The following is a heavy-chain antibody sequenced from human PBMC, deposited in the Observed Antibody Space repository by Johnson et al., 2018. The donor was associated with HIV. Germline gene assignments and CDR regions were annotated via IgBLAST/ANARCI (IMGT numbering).Heavy chain of an antibody. CDR3: AKRIAGTAPSAFDI. D-gene: IGHD1-20*01. V-gene: IGHV3-30*18. CDR1: GFTFSRYG. J-gene: IGHJ3*02. CDR2: ISNDGNNK. Sequence: QVQLVESGGGVVQPGMSLRLSCAASGFTFSRYGMHWVRQAPGKGLEWVAVISNDGNNKYYGDSVKGRFTISRDNSTNTLYLQMNSLRAEDTAVYYCAKRIAGTAPSAFDIWGQGTMVTVSS.